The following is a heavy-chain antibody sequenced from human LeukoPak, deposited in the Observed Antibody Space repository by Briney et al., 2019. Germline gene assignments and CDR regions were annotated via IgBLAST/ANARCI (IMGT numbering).Heavy chain of an antibody. D-gene: IGHD6-6*01. J-gene: IGHJ6*02. CDR3: ARGHSTSSPYFCNGMDV. V-gene: IGHV4-31*03. CDR2: IYYSGNT. Sequence: SETLSLTCTVARGSISSGAYWWTWIRQDPVKGLEWIGYIYYSGNTYYNPSLRRRVHISVDTSKNQFSLNLSSVAAADTAVYFCARGHSTSSPYFCNGMDVWGQGTTVTVSS. CDR1: RGSISSGAYW.